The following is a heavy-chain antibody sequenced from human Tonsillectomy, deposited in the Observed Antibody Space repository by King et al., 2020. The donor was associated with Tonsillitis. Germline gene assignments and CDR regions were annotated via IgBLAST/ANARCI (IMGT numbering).Heavy chain of an antibody. V-gene: IGHV1-69*06. CDR1: GGIFDTYA. D-gene: IGHD2-21*02. CDR3: ARDLHCGGDCFFDH. J-gene: IGHJ4*02. CDR2: ITPISGAA. Sequence: VQLVESGAEVKKPGSSVKVSCNCSGGIFDTYAFSWLRQTPGQGPEWVGGITPISGAAKYAQKFQGRVTITADRSSSTIYMELGSLTSEDTAVYYCARDLHCGGDCFFDHWGQGTLVTVSP.